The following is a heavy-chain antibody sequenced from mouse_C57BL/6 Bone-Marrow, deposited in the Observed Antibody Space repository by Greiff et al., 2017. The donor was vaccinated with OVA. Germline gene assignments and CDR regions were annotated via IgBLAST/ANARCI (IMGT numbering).Heavy chain of an antibody. Sequence: DVKLQESGPGLVKPSQSLSLTCSVTGYSITSGYYWNWIRQFPGNKLEWMGYISYDGSNNYNPSLKNRISITRDTSKNQFFLKLNSVTTEDTATYYCARGTGGTWDYWGQGTTLTVSS. J-gene: IGHJ2*01. CDR3: ARGTGGTWDY. CDR1: GYSITSGYY. D-gene: IGHD4-1*01. V-gene: IGHV3-6*01. CDR2: ISYDGSN.